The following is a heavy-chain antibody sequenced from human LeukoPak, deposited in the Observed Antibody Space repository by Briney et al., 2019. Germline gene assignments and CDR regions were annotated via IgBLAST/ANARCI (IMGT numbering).Heavy chain of an antibody. CDR3: ARDRDYRNPERDFDY. CDR2: INPNSGET. D-gene: IGHD4-11*01. Sequence: ASVKVSCQTSGYTFSDYYIHWVRQAPGQGLEWMGWINPNSGETKSAQKFQGRVTMTGDTSISTAYMELRRVTSDDTAVYYCARDRDYRNPERDFDYWGKGTLVTVSS. CDR1: GYTFSDYY. V-gene: IGHV1-2*02. J-gene: IGHJ4*01.